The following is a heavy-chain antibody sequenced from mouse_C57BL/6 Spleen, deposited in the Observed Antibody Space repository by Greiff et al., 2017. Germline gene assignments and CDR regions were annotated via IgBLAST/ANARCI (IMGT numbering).Heavy chain of an antibody. D-gene: IGHD1-1*01. CDR1: GFTFSDYY. Sequence: DVKLVESGGGLVQPGGSLKLSCAASGFTFSDYYMYWVRQTPEKRLEWVAYISNGGGSTYYPDTVKGRFTISRDNAKNTLYLQMSRLKSEDTAMYYCAGLYGSSYRYAMDYWGQGTSVTVSS. CDR3: AGLYGSSYRYAMDY. V-gene: IGHV5-12*01. J-gene: IGHJ4*01. CDR2: ISNGGGST.